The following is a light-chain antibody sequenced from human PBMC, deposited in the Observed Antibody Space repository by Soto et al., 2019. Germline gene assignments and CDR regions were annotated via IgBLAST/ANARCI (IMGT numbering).Light chain of an antibody. J-gene: IGKJ1*01. V-gene: IGKV3-15*01. Sequence: EIVMTQSPAALSVSPVEISTLSCRASQSVSSNLAWYQQKPGQAPRLLIYGASTRATGIPARFSGSGSGTEFTLTISSLQSEDFAVYYCQQYNNWPRTVGQGTKVDI. CDR2: GAS. CDR3: QQYNNWPRT. CDR1: QSVSSN.